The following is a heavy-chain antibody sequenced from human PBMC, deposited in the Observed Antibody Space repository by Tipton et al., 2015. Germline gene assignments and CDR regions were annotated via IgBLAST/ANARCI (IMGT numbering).Heavy chain of an antibody. J-gene: IGHJ4*02. Sequence: QLVQSGAEMKKPGASVKVSCKTSGYTFTSFDITWVRQAPGQGLECMGWISPYNGDANYAHNVQGRVTMTTDTSTSTAYMEMRSLRSDDTAVYYCARTQLQGDYDYWGQGTLVTVSS. V-gene: IGHV1-18*01. D-gene: IGHD4-23*01. CDR3: ARTQLQGDYDY. CDR1: GYTFTSFD. CDR2: ISPYNGDA.